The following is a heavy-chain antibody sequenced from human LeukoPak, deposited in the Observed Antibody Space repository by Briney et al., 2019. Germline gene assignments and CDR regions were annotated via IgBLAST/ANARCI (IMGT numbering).Heavy chain of an antibody. V-gene: IGHV3-33*01. D-gene: IGHD3-22*01. J-gene: IGHJ4*02. CDR1: GFSFTSDG. CDR3: ARSPRDSRDWTGTLDY. CDR2: IWYDGSNK. Sequence: GGSLRLSCAAPGFSFTSDGTRSVRQAPHKRLERGAHIWYDGSNKYYVDSVKGRFTISRDASKNTVHLQMNSLRVEDTAVYYCARSPRDSRDWTGTLDYWGQGALVTVSS.